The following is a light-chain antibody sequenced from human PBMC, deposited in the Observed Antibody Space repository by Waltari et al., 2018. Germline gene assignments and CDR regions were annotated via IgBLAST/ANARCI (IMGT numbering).Light chain of an antibody. V-gene: IGLV4-69*01. CDR3: QTWDPDTVV. CDR1: SEHSAYA. CDR2: IDGGGGH. J-gene: IGLJ2*01. Sequence: QLPVPQSPSASASLGASVKLTCTLSSEHSAYAIPWPQHQPEKGPRFLMKIDGGGGHTKGDGIPDRFSGFSSGAERYLTISSLQYEDEAAYYCQTWDPDTVVFGGGTKLTV.